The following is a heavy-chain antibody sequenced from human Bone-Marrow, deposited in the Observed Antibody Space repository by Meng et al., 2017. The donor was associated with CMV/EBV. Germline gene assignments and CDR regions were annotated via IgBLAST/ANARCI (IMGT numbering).Heavy chain of an antibody. CDR2: VSDSGIV. CDR3: ATGIGTTHHHFDH. CDR1: RGSISGHF. D-gene: IGHD1-1*01. Sequence: GSLRLSCTVSRGSISGHFWSWVRQTPGTGLQWIGYVSDSGIVKYNPSLDSQSTISTDRSRNRCYLTLTSVTAADTAVYFSATGIGTTHHHFDHWGLGMSVTVSS. V-gene: IGHV4-59*11. J-gene: IGHJ4*02.